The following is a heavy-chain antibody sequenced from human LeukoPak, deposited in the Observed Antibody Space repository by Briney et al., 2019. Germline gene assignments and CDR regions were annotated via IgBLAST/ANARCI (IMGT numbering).Heavy chain of an antibody. D-gene: IGHD2-21*02. J-gene: IGHJ6*02. Sequence: ASVKVSCKASGYTFTSYYMHWVRQAPGQGLEWMGIINPSGGSTSYAQKFQGRVTMTRDTSTSTVYMELSSLRSEDTAVYYCASPRTYCGGDCSLGYYYGMDVWGQGTTVTVSS. CDR2: INPSGGST. V-gene: IGHV1-46*01. CDR3: ASPRTYCGGDCSLGYYYGMDV. CDR1: GYTFTSYY.